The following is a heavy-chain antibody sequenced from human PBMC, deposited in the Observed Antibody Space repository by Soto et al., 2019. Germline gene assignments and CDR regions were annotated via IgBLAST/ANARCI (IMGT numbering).Heavy chain of an antibody. CDR3: TIVRVADSALDH. V-gene: IGHV3-30*02. Sequence: GGSLRLSCVGSGFIFSNNGMHWVRQTPGKGLEWVAFMSYDGSDTFYADSVKGRFTISRDNSKNTLFLHMSDLRPEDTAMYYCTIVRVADSALDHWGQGTLVTVSS. D-gene: IGHD3-10*02. CDR2: MSYDGSDT. CDR1: GFIFSNNG. J-gene: IGHJ4*02.